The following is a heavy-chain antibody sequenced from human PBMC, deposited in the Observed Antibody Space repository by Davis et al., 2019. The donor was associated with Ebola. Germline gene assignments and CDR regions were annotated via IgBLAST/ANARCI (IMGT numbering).Heavy chain of an antibody. D-gene: IGHD5-12*01. CDR1: GFTVSSNY. CDR2: IYSGGST. Sequence: GESLKISCAASGFTVSSNYMSWVRQAPGKGLEWVSVIYSGGSTYYADSVKGRFTISRHNSKNTLYLQMNSLRAEDTAVYYCANPRGNSGYPYWGQGTLVTVSS. CDR3: ANPRGNSGYPY. J-gene: IGHJ4*02. V-gene: IGHV3-53*04.